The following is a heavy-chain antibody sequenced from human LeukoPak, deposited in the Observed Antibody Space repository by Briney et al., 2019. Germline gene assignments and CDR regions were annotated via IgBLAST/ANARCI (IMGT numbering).Heavy chain of an antibody. D-gene: IGHD6-13*01. V-gene: IGHV1-46*01. CDR3: AREAHPLAAAGTSWFDP. J-gene: IGHJ5*02. CDR2: INPSGGST. Sequence: ASVKVSFKASGYTFTSYYMHWVRQAPGQGLEWMGIINPSGGSTSYAQKFQGRVTMTRDTSTSTVYMELSSLRAEDTAVYYCAREAHPLAAAGTSWFDPWGQGTLVTVSS. CDR1: GYTFTSYY.